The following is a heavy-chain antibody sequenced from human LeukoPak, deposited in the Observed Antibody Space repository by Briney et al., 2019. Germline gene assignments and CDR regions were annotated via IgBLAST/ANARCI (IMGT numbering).Heavy chain of an antibody. CDR1: GFTFRLYD. Sequence: GGSLRLSCAASGFTFRLYDLSWVRQTPGKGLEWVAAISASGDKTNYADSVKGRFTISRDNSKNTLYLQMNSLRAEDTAVYYCAPGGGAVVVPAAPIYWGQGTLVTVSS. D-gene: IGHD2-2*01. CDR2: ISASGDKT. J-gene: IGHJ4*02. V-gene: IGHV3-23*01. CDR3: APGGGAVVVPAAPIY.